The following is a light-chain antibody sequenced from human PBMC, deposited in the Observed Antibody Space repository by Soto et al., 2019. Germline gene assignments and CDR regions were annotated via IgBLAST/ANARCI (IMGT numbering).Light chain of an antibody. V-gene: IGKV3-20*01. J-gene: IGKJ5*01. CDR1: QSVSSSY. CDR3: QQYGSSPYPIT. Sequence: EIELTQSPGTLSLSPGERATLSCRASQSVSSSYLAWYQQKPGQAPRLLIYGASSRATGIPDRFSGSGSGTDFTLTISRLEPEDFAVYYCQQYGSSPYPITFGQGTRLEIK. CDR2: GAS.